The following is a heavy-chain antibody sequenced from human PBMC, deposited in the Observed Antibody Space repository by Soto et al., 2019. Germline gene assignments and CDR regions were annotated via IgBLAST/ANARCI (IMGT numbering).Heavy chain of an antibody. Sequence: GGSLRLSCAASGFTFSSYAMSWVRQAPGKGLEWVSFISDSGGSTYYADSVRGRFTISRDNSKNTLYLQMNSLRAEDTAVYYCAKVVAATRGYFDYWGQGTLVTVSS. CDR3: AKVVAATRGYFDY. J-gene: IGHJ4*02. CDR1: GFTFSSYA. V-gene: IGHV3-23*01. CDR2: ISDSGGST. D-gene: IGHD2-15*01.